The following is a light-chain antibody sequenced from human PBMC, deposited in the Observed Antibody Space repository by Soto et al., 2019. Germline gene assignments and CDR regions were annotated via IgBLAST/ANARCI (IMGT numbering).Light chain of an antibody. CDR3: QQYETFSGT. CDR2: DAS. CDR1: QNIRSR. Sequence: DFPMTQSPSTLSASVGDRVTITCRASQNIRSRLAWYQQKPGEAPKLLIYDASALPRGVPSRFSGSGSGTKFTLTIASLQPDDFATYYCQQYETFSGTFGPGTKVDI. J-gene: IGKJ1*01. V-gene: IGKV1-5*01.